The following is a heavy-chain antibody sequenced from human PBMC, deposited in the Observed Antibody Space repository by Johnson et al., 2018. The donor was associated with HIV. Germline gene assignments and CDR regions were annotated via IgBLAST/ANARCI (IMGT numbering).Heavy chain of an antibody. CDR1: GFTVSGNY. D-gene: IGHD1-26*01. Sequence: EVQLVESGGGLVQPGGSLRLSCAASGFTVSGNYMNWVRQAPGKGLEWVSVIYSDGSTYYADSVQGRFTVSRDNSQNLLYLQLSSLRAGDTAVYYCARGRASWELGDNVRGLLGLRWAMWG. CDR3: ARGRASWELGDNVRGLLGLRWAM. CDR2: IYSDGST. J-gene: IGHJ1*01. V-gene: IGHV3-66*01.